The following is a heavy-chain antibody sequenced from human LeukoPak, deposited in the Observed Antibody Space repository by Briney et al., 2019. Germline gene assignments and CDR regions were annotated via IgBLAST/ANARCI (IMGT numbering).Heavy chain of an antibody. Sequence: ETLSLTCTVSGGSISSSNYYWGWVREAPGKGLVWVSVIYSGGSTYYADSVKGRFTISRDNSKNTLYLQMNSLRAEDTAVYYCAREALDILTGYSLYYFDYWGQGTLVTVSS. CDR3: AREALDILTGYSLYYFDY. J-gene: IGHJ4*02. D-gene: IGHD3-9*01. CDR1: GGSISSSNYY. V-gene: IGHV3-53*01. CDR2: IYSGGST.